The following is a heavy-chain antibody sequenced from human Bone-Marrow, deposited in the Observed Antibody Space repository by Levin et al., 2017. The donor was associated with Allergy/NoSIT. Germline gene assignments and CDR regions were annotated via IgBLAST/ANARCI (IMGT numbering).Heavy chain of an antibody. D-gene: IGHD6-13*01. CDR1: GFTVSSNY. J-gene: IGHJ3*02. CDR3: ARLRSSSFDAFDI. Sequence: GESLKISCAASGFTVSSNYMSWVRQAPGKGLEWVSVIYSGGSTYYADSVKGRFTISRDNSKNTLYLQMNSLRAEDTAVYYCARLRSSSFDAFDIWGQGTMVTVSS. V-gene: IGHV3-53*01. CDR2: IYSGGST.